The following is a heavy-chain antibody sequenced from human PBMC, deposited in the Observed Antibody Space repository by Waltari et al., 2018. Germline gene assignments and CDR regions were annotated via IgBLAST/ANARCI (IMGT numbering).Heavy chain of an antibody. CDR2: IIPIYGRP. D-gene: IGHD1-26*01. V-gene: IGHV1-69*12. CDR3: ARRDLGFAFDV. CDR1: GGPFGRYS. Sequence: VHLGQSGAETTTPGSPAKVACKASGGPFGRYSIAWVRQAAGQGLEWLGGIIPIYGRPQYANNFQGRVTLTADASTTTVFLEMSGLRAEDTAIYFCARRDLGFAFDVWGQGTLVIVSS. J-gene: IGHJ3*01.